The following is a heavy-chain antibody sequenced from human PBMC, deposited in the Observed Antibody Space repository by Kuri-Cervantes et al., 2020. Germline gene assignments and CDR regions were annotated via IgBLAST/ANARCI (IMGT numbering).Heavy chain of an antibody. CDR3: VRRQGWSGMDV. Sequence: GESLKISCAASGFAISSYNMNWVRQAPGKGLEWVSHTGTTESSKYYADSVKGRFTISRDNGKNSLYLQMNSLRDEDTAQYYCVRRQGWSGMDVWGQGTTVTVSS. CDR2: TGTTESSK. J-gene: IGHJ6*02. CDR1: GFAISSYN. V-gene: IGHV3-48*02.